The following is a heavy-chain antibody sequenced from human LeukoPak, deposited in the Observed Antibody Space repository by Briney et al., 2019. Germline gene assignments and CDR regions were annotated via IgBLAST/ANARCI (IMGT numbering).Heavy chain of an antibody. CDR2: IIPILGIA. CDR1: GGTFSSYA. Sequence: SVKVFCKASGGTFSSYAISWVRQAPGQGLEWMGRIIPILGIANYAQKFQGRVTITADKSTSTAYMELSSLRSEDTAVYYCASGYSYGYDRFFDYWGQGTLVTVSS. V-gene: IGHV1-69*04. D-gene: IGHD5-18*01. CDR3: ASGYSYGYDRFFDY. J-gene: IGHJ4*02.